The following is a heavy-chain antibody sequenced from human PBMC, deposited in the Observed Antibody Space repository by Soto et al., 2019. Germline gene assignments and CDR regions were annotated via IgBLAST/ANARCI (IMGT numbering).Heavy chain of an antibody. V-gene: IGHV1-8*01. CDR3: AWKTYYDFWSGTSNYYGMDV. J-gene: IGHJ6*02. D-gene: IGHD3-3*01. CDR2: MNPNSGNT. Sequence: QVQLVQSGAEVKKPGASVKVSCKASGYTFTSYDINWVRQATGQGLEWMGWMNPNSGNTGYAQKFQGRVTMTRNTSTSTAYMELSSLRSEDTAVYYCAWKTYYDFWSGTSNYYGMDVWGQGTTVTVSS. CDR1: GYTFTSYD.